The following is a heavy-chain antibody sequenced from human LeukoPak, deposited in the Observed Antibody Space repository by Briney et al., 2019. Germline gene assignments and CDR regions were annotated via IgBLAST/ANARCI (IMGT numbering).Heavy chain of an antibody. J-gene: IGHJ3*01. Sequence: GASVKVSCKPSGYTFTDYYLHWVRQAPGQRLEWMGWINPNSGATKYAQNFQGRVTMTRDTSISTAYMELSRLRSDDTAVYYCARGEYVISGYRNDAFDFWGQGTMVTVSS. CDR1: GYTFTDYY. CDR3: ARGEYVISGYRNDAFDF. CDR2: INPNSGAT. V-gene: IGHV1-2*02. D-gene: IGHD3-22*01.